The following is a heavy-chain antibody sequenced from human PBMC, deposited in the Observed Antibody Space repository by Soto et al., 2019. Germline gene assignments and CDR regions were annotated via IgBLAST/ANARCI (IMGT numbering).Heavy chain of an antibody. CDR2: MSPNSGNT. Sequence: ASVKVSCKASGYTFTSLDINWMRQATGQGLEWMGWMSPNSGNTGYAQKFQGRVTMTRDTSISTACMELTGLTSDDTAVYYCARGINAGVDYWGQGTLVTVSS. J-gene: IGHJ4*02. CDR3: ARGINAGVDY. CDR1: GYTFTSLD. V-gene: IGHV1-8*01. D-gene: IGHD2-8*02.